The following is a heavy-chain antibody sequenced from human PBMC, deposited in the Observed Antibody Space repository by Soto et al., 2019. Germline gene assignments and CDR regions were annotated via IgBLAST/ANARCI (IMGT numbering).Heavy chain of an antibody. D-gene: IGHD3-10*01. CDR2: IYWDDDK. CDR1: GFSLSTSGVG. V-gene: IGHV2-5*02. J-gene: IGHJ4*02. CDR3: ASGRDTTYSFDY. Sequence: QITLKESGPTLVKPTQTLTLTCTFSGFSLSTSGVGVGWIRQPPGKALEWLALIYWDDDKRYSPSLKSRLTITKDTSKNQGVLTMTNMDTVDTATYYCASGRDTTYSFDYWGQGTLVTVSS.